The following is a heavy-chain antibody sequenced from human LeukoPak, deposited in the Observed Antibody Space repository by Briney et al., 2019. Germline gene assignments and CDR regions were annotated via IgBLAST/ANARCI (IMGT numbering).Heavy chain of an antibody. CDR3: AKGKGYPDY. CDR2: LNLDGSDK. CDR1: GFTFSESC. J-gene: IGHJ4*02. D-gene: IGHD1-1*01. V-gene: IGHV3-7*03. Sequence: GGSLRLSCVVSGFTFSESCMSWVRQAPGKGLGWVASLNLDGSDKYYVDSVKGRFTISRDNAKNSLYLQMDSLRVEDTAVYYCAKGKGYPDYWGQGTLVTVSS.